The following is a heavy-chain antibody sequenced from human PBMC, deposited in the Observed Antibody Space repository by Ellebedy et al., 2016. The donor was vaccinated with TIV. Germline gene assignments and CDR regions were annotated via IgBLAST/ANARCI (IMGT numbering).Heavy chain of an antibody. V-gene: IGHV3-23*01. Sequence: GESLKISXVASGFTFTNYAMGWVRQAPGKGLEWVSLTSGSGGSTYYADSVKGRFTISRDNSKNTLYLLMNSLRADDTAVYYCAKRDLVAGAGECWGQGTLVTVSS. J-gene: IGHJ1*01. CDR3: AKRDLVAGAGEC. CDR1: GFTFTNYA. CDR2: TSGSGGST. D-gene: IGHD6-19*01.